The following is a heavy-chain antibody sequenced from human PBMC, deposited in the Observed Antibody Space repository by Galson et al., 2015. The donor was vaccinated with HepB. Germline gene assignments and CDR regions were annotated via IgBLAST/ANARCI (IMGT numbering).Heavy chain of an antibody. CDR1: GRTFSSYA. V-gene: IGHV1-69*01. J-gene: IGHJ4*02. CDR2: IITIFGTA. D-gene: IGHD6-13*01. Sequence: SVKVSCKASGRTFSSYAISWVRQAPGQGLEWMAGIITIFGTANYAQKFQGRLTITADESTNTYYLELSSLRPEDTAVYYCARDLSMQLAGFDYWGQGTVVTVSS. CDR3: ARDLSMQLAGFDY.